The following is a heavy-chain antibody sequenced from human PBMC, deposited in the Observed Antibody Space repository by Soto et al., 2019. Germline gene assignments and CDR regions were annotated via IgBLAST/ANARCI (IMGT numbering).Heavy chain of an antibody. D-gene: IGHD3-10*01. CDR1: GFTFSSYA. V-gene: IGHV3-30-3*01. J-gene: IGHJ4*02. CDR2: ISYDGSNK. Sequence: PGGSLRLSCAASGFTFSSYAMHLVRQAPGKGLEWVAVISYDGSNKYYADSVKGRFTISRDNSKNTLYLQMNSLRAEDTAVYYCARDREVLLWFGELLFYFDYWGQGTLVTVSS. CDR3: ARDREVLLWFGELLFYFDY.